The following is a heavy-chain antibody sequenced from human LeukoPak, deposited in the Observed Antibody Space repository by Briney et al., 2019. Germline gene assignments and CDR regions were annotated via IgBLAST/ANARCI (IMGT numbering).Heavy chain of an antibody. CDR3: ARGTDIVATTQSRGYYFDY. Sequence: ASVKVSCKASGGTFSSYAISWLRQAPGQGLEWMGGIIPIFGTANYAQKFQGRVTITTDESTSTAYMELSSLRSEDTAVYYCARGTDIVATTQSRGYYFDYWGQGTLVTVSS. D-gene: IGHD5-12*01. V-gene: IGHV1-69*05. J-gene: IGHJ4*02. CDR2: IIPIFGTA. CDR1: GGTFSSYA.